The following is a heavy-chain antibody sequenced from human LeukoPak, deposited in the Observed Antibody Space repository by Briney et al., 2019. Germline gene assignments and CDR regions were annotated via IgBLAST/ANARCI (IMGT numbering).Heavy chain of an antibody. CDR3: ARGVVPAAIGDAFDI. D-gene: IGHD2-2*01. Sequence: PGGSLRLSCAASGFTFSSYSMNWVRQAPGKGLEWVSSISSSSSYIYYADSVKGRFTISRDNAKNSLYLQMNSLRAEDTAVYYCARGVVPAAIGDAFDIWGQGTMVTVSS. V-gene: IGHV3-21*01. CDR2: ISSSSSYI. J-gene: IGHJ3*02. CDR1: GFTFSSYS.